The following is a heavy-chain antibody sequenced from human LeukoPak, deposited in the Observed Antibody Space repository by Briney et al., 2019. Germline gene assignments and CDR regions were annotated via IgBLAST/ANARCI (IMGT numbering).Heavy chain of an antibody. J-gene: IGHJ6*03. CDR3: ARDCRWELLDYYYYMDV. Sequence: PGGSLRLSCAASGFTFSSYGMHWVRQAPGKGLEWVAFIRYDGSNKYYADSVKGRFTISRDNAKNSLYLQMNSLRAEDTAVYYCARDCRWELLDYYYYMDVWGKGTTVTVSS. CDR2: IRYDGSNK. V-gene: IGHV3-30*02. D-gene: IGHD2-15*01. CDR1: GFTFSSYG.